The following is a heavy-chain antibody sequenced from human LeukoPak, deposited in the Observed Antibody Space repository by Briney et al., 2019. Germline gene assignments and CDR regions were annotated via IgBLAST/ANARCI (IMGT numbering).Heavy chain of an antibody. CDR1: GGSISSGGYS. Sequence: SSETLSLTCAVSGGSISSGGYSWSWIRQPPGKGLEWIGYIFHSGSTYYNPSLKSRVTISVDTSKNQFSLKLSSVTAADTAVYYCARDNWNYGSSMDVWGQGTTVTVSS. CDR3: ARDNWNYGSSMDV. D-gene: IGHD1-7*01. J-gene: IGHJ6*02. CDR2: IFHSGST. V-gene: IGHV4-30-2*01.